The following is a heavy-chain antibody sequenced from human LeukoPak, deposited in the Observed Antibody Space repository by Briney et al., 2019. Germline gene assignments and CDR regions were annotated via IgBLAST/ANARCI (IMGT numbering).Heavy chain of an antibody. Sequence: ASVKVSCRASGYTFTGYYIHWVRQAPGQGLEWMGWIDPNSGGANYAQKFQDRVSTTRDTAISTVYMELSRLISDDTAVYYCARDSGNYFDYWGQGTLVTVSS. V-gene: IGHV1-2*02. CDR3: ARDSGNYFDY. CDR2: IDPNSGGA. CDR1: GYTFTGYY. D-gene: IGHD1-26*01. J-gene: IGHJ4*02.